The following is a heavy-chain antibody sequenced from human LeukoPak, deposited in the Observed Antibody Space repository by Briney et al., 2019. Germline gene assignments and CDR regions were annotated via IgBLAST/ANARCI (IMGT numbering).Heavy chain of an antibody. J-gene: IGHJ5*02. CDR3: ARDRDGYKA. V-gene: IGHV4-39*07. D-gene: IGHD5-24*01. Sequence: PSETLSLTCTVSGGSISSSSYYWGWIRQPPGKGLEWIGSIYYSGSTNYNPSLKSRVTISVDTAKNQFSLKLTSVTAADTAVYYCARDRDGYKAWGQGTLVTVSS. CDR1: GGSISSSSYY. CDR2: IYYSGST.